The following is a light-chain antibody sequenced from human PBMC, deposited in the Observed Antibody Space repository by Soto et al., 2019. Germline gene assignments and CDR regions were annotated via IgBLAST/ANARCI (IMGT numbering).Light chain of an antibody. CDR2: ATS. J-gene: IGKJ3*01. CDR1: QGISNW. CDR3: HQSSSFPLT. V-gene: IGKV1-12*01. Sequence: DIQMTQSPSFVSASVGDRVTITCRASQGISNWLAWYQQKPGKAPKLLIYATSNLQGGVPSRFSGSGSGTDFTLTIGSLQPEDSATYYCHQSSSFPLTFCPGTKVDIK.